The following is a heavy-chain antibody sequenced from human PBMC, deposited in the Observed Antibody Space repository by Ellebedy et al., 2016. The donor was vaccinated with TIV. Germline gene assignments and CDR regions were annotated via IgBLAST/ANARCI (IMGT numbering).Heavy chain of an antibody. J-gene: IGHJ5*02. CDR1: GGSISSYY. CDR3: ARDPATYGSGSPGWFDP. Sequence: MPSETLSLTCTVSGGSISSYYWSWIRQPPGGGLEWIGYIYYSWSTNYNPSLKSRVTISVDTSKNQFSLKLSSVTAADTAVYYCARDPATYGSGSPGWFDPWGQGTLVTVSS. V-gene: IGHV4-59*01. D-gene: IGHD3-10*01. CDR2: IYYSWST.